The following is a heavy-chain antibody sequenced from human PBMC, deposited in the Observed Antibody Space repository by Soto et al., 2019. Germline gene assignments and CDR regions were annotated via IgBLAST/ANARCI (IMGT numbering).Heavy chain of an antibody. CDR2: IDYSGTI. V-gene: IGHV4-39*01. J-gene: IGHJ4*02. Sequence: QLQLQESGPGLVKPSETLSLTCNASGGSISSTSYAWGWIRQSPGKGLEWIGTIDYSGTIYYNQSLKSRITISGDTSKNQISLKLSSVTAADTAVYYCARHVHNQGYEYYFDSWGQGTLVTVSS. D-gene: IGHD3-3*01. CDR3: ARHVHNQGYEYYFDS. CDR1: GGSISSTSYA.